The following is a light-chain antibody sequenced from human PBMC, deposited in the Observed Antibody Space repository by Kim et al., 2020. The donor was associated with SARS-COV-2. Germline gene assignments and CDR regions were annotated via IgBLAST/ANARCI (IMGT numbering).Light chain of an antibody. V-gene: IGLV2-14*03. J-gene: IGLJ3*02. CDR2: DVS. CDR3: CSYTSSNTRV. CDR1: SRDVGGYNY. Sequence: QSITISCTGTSRDVGGYNYVSWYQQHPGKAPKLMLYDVSKRPSGVSNRFSGSKSGNTASLTISGLQAEDEADYHCCSYTSSNTRVFGGGTQLTVL.